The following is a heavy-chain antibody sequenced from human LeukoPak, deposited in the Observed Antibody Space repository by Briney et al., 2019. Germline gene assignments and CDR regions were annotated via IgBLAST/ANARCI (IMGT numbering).Heavy chain of an antibody. J-gene: IGHJ5*02. CDR1: GYTFTNYF. Sequence: ASVKVSCKASGYTFTNYFMHWVRQAPGQGLEWMGIINPRGGSTGYAQKFQGRITMTTDMSTRTVYMELSSLESEDTAVYYCARRDCVGDCYTNWFDPWGQGTLVTVSS. CDR3: ARRDCVGDCYTNWFDP. V-gene: IGHV1-46*01. CDR2: INPRGGST. D-gene: IGHD2-21*02.